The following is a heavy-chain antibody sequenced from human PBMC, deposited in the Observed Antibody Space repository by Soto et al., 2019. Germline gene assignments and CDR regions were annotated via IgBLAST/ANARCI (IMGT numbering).Heavy chain of an antibody. D-gene: IGHD4-17*01. CDR3: RVVVSDYGDLPYFDY. V-gene: IGHV1-69*13. CDR2: IIPIFGTA. CDR1: GGTFSSYS. Sequence: SVKVSCKASGGTFSSYSISWVRQAPGQGLEWMGGIIPIFGTANYAQKFQGRVTITADESTSTAYMELSSLRSEDTAVYYCRVVVSDYGDLPYFDYWGQGTLVTVSS. J-gene: IGHJ4*02.